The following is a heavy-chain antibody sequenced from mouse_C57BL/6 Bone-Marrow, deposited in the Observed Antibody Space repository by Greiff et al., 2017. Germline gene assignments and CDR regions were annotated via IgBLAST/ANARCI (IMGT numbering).Heavy chain of an antibody. V-gene: IGHV1-82*01. CDR1: GYAFSSSW. Sequence: VQLQQSGPELVKPGASVKISCKASGYAFSSSWMNWVKQRPGKGLEWIGRIYPGDGDTKYNGKFKGKATLTAYQSSSTAYMQLSSLASEDSAVYYCAKGYFDVWGTGTTVTVSS. CDR3: AKGYFDV. CDR2: IYPGDGDT. J-gene: IGHJ1*03.